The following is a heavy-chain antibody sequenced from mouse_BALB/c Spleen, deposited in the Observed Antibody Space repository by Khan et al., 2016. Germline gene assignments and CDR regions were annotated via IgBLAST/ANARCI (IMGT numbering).Heavy chain of an antibody. V-gene: IGHV3-1*02. D-gene: IGHD2-12*01. CDR3: ARDNYDEVYYAMDY. CDR2: IRYSGST. CDR1: GYSISSGYS. J-gene: IGHJ4*01. Sequence: EVQLQESGPDLVKPSQSLSLTCTVTGYSISSGYSWHWIRQFPGNKLEWMGCIRYSGSTNYNPSLKSRIPITRDTSKNQFFLQLNSVTSEDTATYYCARDNYDEVYYAMDYWGQGTSVTVSS.